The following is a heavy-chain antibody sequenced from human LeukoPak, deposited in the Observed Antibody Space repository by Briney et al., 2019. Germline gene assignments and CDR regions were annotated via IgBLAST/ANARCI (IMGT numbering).Heavy chain of an antibody. V-gene: IGHV3-53*01. CDR2: LYSDGNT. CDR1: GFTVITND. CDR3: ARGVEPLAANTLAY. D-gene: IGHD1-14*01. Sequence: GGSLRLSCAASGFTVITNDMTWVRQPPGNGLEWVSVLYSDGNTKYADSVQGRFTISRDNSKNTLYLEMNSLSPDDTAVYYCARGVEPLAANTLAYWGQGTLVTVSS. J-gene: IGHJ4*02.